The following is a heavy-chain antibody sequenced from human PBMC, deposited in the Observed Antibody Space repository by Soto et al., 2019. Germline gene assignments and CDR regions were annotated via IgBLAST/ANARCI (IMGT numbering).Heavy chain of an antibody. D-gene: IGHD5-18*01. CDR3: ARQGGIQLWTTGYFDY. CDR2: IYYSGST. Sequence: PSETLSLTCTVSGGSISSYYWSWIRQPPGKGLEWIGYIYYSGSTNYNPSLKSRVTISVDTSKNQFSLKLSSVTAADTAVYYCARQGGIQLWTTGYFDYWGQGTLVTSPQ. V-gene: IGHV4-59*08. J-gene: IGHJ4*02. CDR1: GGSISSYY.